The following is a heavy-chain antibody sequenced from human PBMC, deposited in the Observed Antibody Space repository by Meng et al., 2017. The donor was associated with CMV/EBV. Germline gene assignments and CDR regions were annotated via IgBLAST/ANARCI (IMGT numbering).Heavy chain of an antibody. CDR3: AKASMDYSNYAGYFDY. Sequence: GESLKISCAASGFTFSSYSMNWVRQAPGKGLEWVAFIRYDGSNKYYADSVKGRFTISRDNSKNTLYLQMNSLRAEDTAVYYCAKASMDYSNYAGYFDYWVQRTLVTVSS. CDR2: IRYDGSNK. CDR1: GFTFSSYS. V-gene: IGHV3-30*02. J-gene: IGHJ4*02. D-gene: IGHD4-11*01.